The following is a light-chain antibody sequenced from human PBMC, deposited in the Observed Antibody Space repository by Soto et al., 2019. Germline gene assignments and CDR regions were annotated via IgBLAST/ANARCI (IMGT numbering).Light chain of an antibody. CDR1: QSVSTY. CDR3: KQRANRLT. CDR2: DAS. Sequence: EILLTQSPDTLSLSQGDRDTLACRASQSVSTYLAWYQQKPGQAPRLLIYDASNRATGIPPRFSGSGSGTDFTLTISSLEPEDSAVYYCKQRANRLTCGGGNTVDI. J-gene: IGKJ4*01. V-gene: IGKV3-11*01.